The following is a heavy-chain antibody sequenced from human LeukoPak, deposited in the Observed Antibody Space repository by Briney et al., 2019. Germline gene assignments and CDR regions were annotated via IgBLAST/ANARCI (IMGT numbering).Heavy chain of an antibody. CDR3: ARDAGRYDILTGLGY. D-gene: IGHD3-9*01. CDR1: GFTFSSYA. V-gene: IGHV3-30-3*01. Sequence: GRSLRLSCAASGFTFSSYAMHWVRQAPGKGLEWVAVISYDGSNKYYADSVKGRFTISRDNSKNTLYLQMNSLRAEDTAVYYCARDAGRYDILTGLGYWGQGTLVTVSS. CDR2: ISYDGSNK. J-gene: IGHJ4*02.